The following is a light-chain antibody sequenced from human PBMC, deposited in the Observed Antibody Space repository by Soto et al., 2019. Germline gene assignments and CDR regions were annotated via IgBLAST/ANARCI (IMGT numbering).Light chain of an antibody. CDR3: QQYESSPWT. CDR1: QSVSSSY. J-gene: IGKJ1*01. V-gene: IGKV3-20*01. CDR2: GAS. Sequence: DIRLTQSPCTLSLSLGERATLSCRASQSVSSSYLAWYQQKPGQAPRLLIYGASSRATGIPDRFSGSGSGTDFTLTISSLEPEDFAVYYCQQYESSPWTFGQGTKVAIK.